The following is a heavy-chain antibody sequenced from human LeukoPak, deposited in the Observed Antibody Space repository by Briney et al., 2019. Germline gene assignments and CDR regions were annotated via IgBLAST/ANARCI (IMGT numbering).Heavy chain of an antibody. Sequence: PGRSLRLSCAASGFTFSNYAIHWVRQAPGKGLEWVAVISYDGNNKCYAASVKGRFTISRDNSKNTLYLQMNSLRAEDTAVYYCARPQGGRQLWLHFDYWGQGTLVTVSS. CDR2: ISYDGNNK. CDR3: ARPQGGRQLWLHFDY. J-gene: IGHJ4*02. V-gene: IGHV3-30-3*01. CDR1: GFTFSNYA. D-gene: IGHD5-18*01.